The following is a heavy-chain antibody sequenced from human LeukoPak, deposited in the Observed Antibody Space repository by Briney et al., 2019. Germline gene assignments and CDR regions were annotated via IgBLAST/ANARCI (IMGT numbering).Heavy chain of an antibody. Sequence: GRSLRLSCAASGFTFSSYGMHWVRQAPGKGLEWVAVISYDGSNKYYADSVKGRFTISRDNSKNTLYLQMNSLRAEDTAVYYCAKDSGSSPTPGDYWGQGTLVTVSS. D-gene: IGHD6-13*01. J-gene: IGHJ4*02. V-gene: IGHV3-30*18. CDR3: AKDSGSSPTPGDY. CDR1: GFTFSSYG. CDR2: ISYDGSNK.